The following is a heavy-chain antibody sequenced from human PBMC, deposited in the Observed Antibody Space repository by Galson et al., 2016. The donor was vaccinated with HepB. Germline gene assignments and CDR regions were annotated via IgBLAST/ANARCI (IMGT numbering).Heavy chain of an antibody. CDR1: GFTFSTYG. V-gene: IGHV3-30*03. J-gene: IGHJ1*01. CDR3: ARDGLRGRWRLGGMDV. CDR2: ISYDGSNK. Sequence: SLRLSCAASGFTFSTYGMHWVRQAPGKGLEWVAVISYDGSNKKYADSVKGRFTISRDNAKNSLYLQMNSLRAEDTAVYYCARDGLRGRWRLGGMDVWGQGTLVTVSS. D-gene: IGHD3/OR15-3a*01.